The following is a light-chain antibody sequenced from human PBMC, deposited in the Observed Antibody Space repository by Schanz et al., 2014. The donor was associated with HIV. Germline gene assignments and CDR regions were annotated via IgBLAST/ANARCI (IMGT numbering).Light chain of an antibody. V-gene: IGLV2-14*03. CDR3: SSYTSSSTYV. CDR2: DVS. Sequence: QSVLTQPASVSGSPGQSITISCTGTSSDVGGYNYVSWYQHHPGKAPKLMIYDVSNRPSGVSNRFSGSKSGNTASLTISGLQAEDEADYYCSSYTSSSTYVFRTGTKLTVL. J-gene: IGLJ1*01. CDR1: SSDVGGYNY.